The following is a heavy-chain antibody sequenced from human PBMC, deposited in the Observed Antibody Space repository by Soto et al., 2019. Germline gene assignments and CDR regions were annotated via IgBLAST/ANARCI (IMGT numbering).Heavy chain of an antibody. D-gene: IGHD2-15*01. Sequence: PSETLSLTCTVSGGSISSYYWSWIRQPPWKGLEWIGYIYYSGSTNYNPSLKSRVTISVDTSKNQFSLKLSSVTAADTAVYYCASTPTSADYYYMDVWGKGTTVTVSS. CDR1: GGSISSYY. CDR2: IYYSGST. J-gene: IGHJ6*03. CDR3: ASTPTSADYYYMDV. V-gene: IGHV4-59*08.